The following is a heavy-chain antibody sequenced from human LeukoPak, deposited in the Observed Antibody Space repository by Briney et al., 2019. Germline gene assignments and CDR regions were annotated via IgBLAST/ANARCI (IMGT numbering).Heavy chain of an antibody. V-gene: IGHV3-21*01. CDR3: AREPSEGTFDI. D-gene: IGHD3-10*01. CDR2: ISSSSSYI. CDR1: GFTFSSYS. Sequence: AGGSLRLSCAASGFTFSSYSMNWVRQAPGKGLEWVSSISSSSSYIYYADSVKGRFTISRDNAKDSLYLQMNSLRAEDTAVYYCAREPSEGTFDIWGQGTMVTVSS. J-gene: IGHJ3*02.